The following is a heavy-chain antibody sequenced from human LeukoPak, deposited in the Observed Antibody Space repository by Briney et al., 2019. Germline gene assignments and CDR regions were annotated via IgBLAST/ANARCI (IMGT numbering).Heavy chain of an antibody. CDR2: ISYDGSNK. J-gene: IGHJ4*02. CDR1: GFTLSSYG. CDR3: AKDFDSSGYYLDY. D-gene: IGHD3-22*01. Sequence: GRSLRLSCAASGFTLSSYGMHWVRQAPGKGLEWVAVISYDGSNKYYADSVKGRFTISRDNSKNTLYLQMNSLRAEDTAVYYCAKDFDSSGYYLDYWGQGTLVTVSS. V-gene: IGHV3-30*18.